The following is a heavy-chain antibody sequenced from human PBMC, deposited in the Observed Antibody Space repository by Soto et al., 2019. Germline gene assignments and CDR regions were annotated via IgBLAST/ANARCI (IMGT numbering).Heavy chain of an antibody. D-gene: IGHD3-22*01. Sequence: GGSLRLSCAASGFTFSSYSMNWVRQAPGKGLEWVSSISSSSSYIYYAESVKGRFTISRDNAKNSLYLQMNSLRAEDTAVYYCARDYYYDSSGYYAGFDYWGQGTLVTVSS. CDR1: GFTFSSYS. CDR3: ARDYYYDSSGYYAGFDY. CDR2: ISSSSSYI. V-gene: IGHV3-21*01. J-gene: IGHJ4*02.